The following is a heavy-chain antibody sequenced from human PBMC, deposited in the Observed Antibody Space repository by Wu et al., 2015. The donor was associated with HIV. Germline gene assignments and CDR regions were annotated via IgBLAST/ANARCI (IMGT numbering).Heavy chain of an antibody. CDR3: ASGIQAGGANY. Sequence: QVQLVQSGAEVKRPGASVRVSCRTSGYSFTAYYIHWVRQAPGQGPEWMGRLNPNTGGADSSQKFQGRVTLTRDTSINTAYMDLRRLRVDDSATYYCASGIQAGGANYWGQGTLVTVSS. CDR2: LNPNTGGA. D-gene: IGHD2-21*01. V-gene: IGHV1-2*02. J-gene: IGHJ4*02. CDR1: GYSFTAYY.